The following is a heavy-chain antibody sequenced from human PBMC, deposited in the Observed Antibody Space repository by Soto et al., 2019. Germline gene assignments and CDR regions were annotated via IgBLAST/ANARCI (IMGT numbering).Heavy chain of an antibody. D-gene: IGHD6-13*01. CDR3: ARSRAAAGH. CDR1: GGSFSGYY. Sequence: LSLTCAVYGGSFSGYYWSWIRQPPGKGLEWIGEINHSGSTNYNPSLKSRVTISVDTSKNQFSLKLSSVTAADTAVYYCARSRAAAGHWGQGTLVTVSS. J-gene: IGHJ4*02. V-gene: IGHV4-34*01. CDR2: INHSGST.